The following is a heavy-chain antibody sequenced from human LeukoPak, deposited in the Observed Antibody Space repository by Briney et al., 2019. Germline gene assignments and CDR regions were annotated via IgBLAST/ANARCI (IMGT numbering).Heavy chain of an antibody. V-gene: IGHV4-39*07. J-gene: IGHJ6*03. D-gene: IGHD6-19*01. CDR2: IYYSGST. CDR1: GGSISSSSYY. Sequence: SETLSLTCTVSGGSISSSSYYWGWIRQPPGKGLEWIGSIYYSGSTYYNPSLKSRVTISVDTSKNQFSLKLSSVTAADTAVYYCARDPHGIAVAGKGWYMDVWGKGTTVTVSS. CDR3: ARDPHGIAVAGKGWYMDV.